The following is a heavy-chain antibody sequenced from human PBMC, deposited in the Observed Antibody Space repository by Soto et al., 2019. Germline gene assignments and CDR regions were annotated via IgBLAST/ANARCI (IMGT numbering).Heavy chain of an antibody. CDR1: GFTFSSYA. D-gene: IGHD2-2*01. CDR2: ISYDGSNK. Sequence: QVQLVESGGGVVQPGRSLRLYCAASGFTFSSYAMHWVSQAPGKGLEWVAVISYDGSNKYYADSVKGRFTISRDNSKNTLYLQMNRLRAEDTAVYYCARGDIVVLPAAYGLDYWGQGTLVTVSS. CDR3: ARGDIVVLPAAYGLDY. J-gene: IGHJ4*02. V-gene: IGHV3-30-3*01.